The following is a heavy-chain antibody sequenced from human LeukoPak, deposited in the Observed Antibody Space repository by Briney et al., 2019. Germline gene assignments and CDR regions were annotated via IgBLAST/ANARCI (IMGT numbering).Heavy chain of an antibody. CDR1: GGTFSSYA. V-gene: IGHV1-2*04. D-gene: IGHD6-19*01. Sequence: ASVKVSCKASGGTFSSYAISWVRQAPGQGLEWMGWINPNSGGTNYAQKFQGWVTMTRDTSISTAYMELSRLRSDDTAVYYCARDQGSGWFVSEYYFDYWGQGTLVTVSS. CDR2: INPNSGGT. J-gene: IGHJ4*02. CDR3: ARDQGSGWFVSEYYFDY.